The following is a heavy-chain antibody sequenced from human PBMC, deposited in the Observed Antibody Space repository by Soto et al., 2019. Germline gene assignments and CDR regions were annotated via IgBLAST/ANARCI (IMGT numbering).Heavy chain of an antibody. J-gene: IGHJ4*02. D-gene: IGHD6-13*01. V-gene: IGHV1-69*13. Sequence: SVKVSCKASGYSISAYYIHWVRQAPGQGLEWMGGIIPIFGTANYAQKFQGRVTITADESTSTAYMELSSLRSEDTAVYYCASGEQQRPDYWGQGTLVPVSS. CDR3: ASGEQQRPDY. CDR1: GYSISAYY. CDR2: IIPIFGTA.